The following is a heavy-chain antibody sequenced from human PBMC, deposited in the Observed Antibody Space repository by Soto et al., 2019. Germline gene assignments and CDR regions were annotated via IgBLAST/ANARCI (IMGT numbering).Heavy chain of an antibody. V-gene: IGHV4-59*01. Sequence: SETLSLTCTVSGGSISSYYWSWIRQPPGKGLEWIGYIYYSGSTNYNPSLKSRVTISVDTSKNQFSLKLSSVTAADTAVYYCARVSHKTVDQGEAFDIWGQGTMVTVSS. CDR2: IYYSGST. D-gene: IGHD7-27*01. CDR1: GGSISSYY. CDR3: ARVSHKTVDQGEAFDI. J-gene: IGHJ3*02.